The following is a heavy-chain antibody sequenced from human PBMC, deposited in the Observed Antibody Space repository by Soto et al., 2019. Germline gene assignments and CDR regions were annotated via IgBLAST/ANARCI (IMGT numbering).Heavy chain of an antibody. Sequence: EVQLVESGGGLVQPGGSLRLSCAASGFTFSPYWMSWVRQAPGKGLEWVAIIKDDGGDELYLEAVRGRFTISRDNAKKSLYLAMDSLSVEDTAVYDCAGGSGWISDTWGQGTRVTVSS. J-gene: IGHJ5*02. V-gene: IGHV3-7*05. CDR3: AGGSGWISDT. D-gene: IGHD6-19*01. CDR2: IKDDGGDE. CDR1: GFTFSPYW.